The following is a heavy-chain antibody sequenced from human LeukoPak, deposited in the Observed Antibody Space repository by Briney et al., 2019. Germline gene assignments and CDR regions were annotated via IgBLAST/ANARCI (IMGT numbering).Heavy chain of an antibody. CDR1: GFTFSSYA. V-gene: IGHV1-69*04. D-gene: IGHD4-17*01. Sequence: GGSLRLSCSASGFTFSSYAISWVRQAPGQGLEWMGRIIPILGIANYAQKFQGRVTITADKSTSTAYMELSSLRSEDTAVYYCARDPEYGDFYDIWGQGTMVTVSS. J-gene: IGHJ3*02. CDR3: ARDPEYGDFYDI. CDR2: IIPILGIA.